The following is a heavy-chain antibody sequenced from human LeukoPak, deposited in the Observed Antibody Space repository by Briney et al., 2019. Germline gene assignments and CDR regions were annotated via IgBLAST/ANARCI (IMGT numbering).Heavy chain of an antibody. J-gene: IGHJ4*02. D-gene: IGHD3-3*01. CDR2: INTDGSNT. CDR3: ARAYYDFWSANATVYPLDY. V-gene: IGHV3-74*01. Sequence: GGSLRLSCAASGFTFSSYWMHWVRQVPGKGLVWVSRINTDGSNTNYADPVKGRFTISRDNAKNTLYLQMNSLRAEDTAVYYCARAYYDFWSANATVYPLDYWGQGALVTVSS. CDR1: GFTFSSYW.